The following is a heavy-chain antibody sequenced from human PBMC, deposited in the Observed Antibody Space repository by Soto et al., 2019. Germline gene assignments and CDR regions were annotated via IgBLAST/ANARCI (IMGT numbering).Heavy chain of an antibody. D-gene: IGHD3-22*01. Sequence: GGSLRLSCAASGFTFSSYAMSWVRQAPGKGLEWVSAISGSGGSTYYADSVKGRFTISRDNSKNTLYLQMNSLRAEDTAVYYCAKGRFSGYYGGYYFDYWGQGTLVTVSS. J-gene: IGHJ4*02. CDR3: AKGRFSGYYGGYYFDY. CDR1: GFTFSSYA. CDR2: ISGSGGST. V-gene: IGHV3-23*01.